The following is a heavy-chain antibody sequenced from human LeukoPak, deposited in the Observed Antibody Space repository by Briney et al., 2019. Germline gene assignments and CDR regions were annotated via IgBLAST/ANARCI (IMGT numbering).Heavy chain of an antibody. CDR1: GYTFTSYG. D-gene: IGHD5-18*01. CDR2: ISAYNGNT. CDR3: ARATYSYGDDAFDI. J-gene: IGHJ3*02. V-gene: IGHV1-18*01. Sequence: GASVKVSCKASGYTFTSYGISWVRQAPGQGLEWMGWISAYNGNTNYAQKLQGRVTMTTDTSTSTAYMELRSLRSEDTAVYYCARATYSYGDDAFDIWGQGTMVTVSS.